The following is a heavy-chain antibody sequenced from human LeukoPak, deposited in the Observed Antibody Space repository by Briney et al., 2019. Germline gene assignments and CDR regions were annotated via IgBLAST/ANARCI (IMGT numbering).Heavy chain of an antibody. CDR2: ISYDGSNK. CDR1: GFTFSSYA. D-gene: IGHD4-17*01. Sequence: GGSLRLSCAASGFTFSSYAMHWVRQAPGKGLEWVAVISYDGSNKYYADSVKGRFTISRDNSKNTLCLQMNSLRAEDTAVYYCARGNDYGDYDYWGQGTLVTVSS. CDR3: ARGNDYGDYDY. V-gene: IGHV3-30*04. J-gene: IGHJ4*02.